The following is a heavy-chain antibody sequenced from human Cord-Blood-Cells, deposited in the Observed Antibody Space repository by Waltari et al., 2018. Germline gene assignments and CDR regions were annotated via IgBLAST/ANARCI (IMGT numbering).Heavy chain of an antibody. V-gene: IGHV1-2*02. CDR1: GYTFTGYY. CDR3: ALHVDTAMVTEYYYYMDV. Sequence: QVQLVQSGAEVKKPGASVKVSCKASGYTFTGYYMTWVRQAPGQGLEWMGWINPNSGGTNYAQKFQGRVTMTRDTSISTAYMELSRLRSDDTAVYYCALHVDTAMVTEYYYYMDVWGKGTTVTVSS. D-gene: IGHD5-18*01. CDR2: INPNSGGT. J-gene: IGHJ6*03.